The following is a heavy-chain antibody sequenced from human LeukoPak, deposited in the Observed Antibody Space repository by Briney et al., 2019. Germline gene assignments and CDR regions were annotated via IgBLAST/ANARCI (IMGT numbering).Heavy chain of an antibody. Sequence: PGGSLRLSCAASGFAFSSLAMGWVRQAPGQGLEWVSVISDSGSLTYYADSVKGRFTISRDNSKNTLFLQMNSLRAEDTAVYYCAKDARRTNGRYFFDYWGQGTLVTVSS. CDR1: GFAFSSLA. J-gene: IGHJ4*02. V-gene: IGHV3-23*01. D-gene: IGHD2-8*01. CDR2: ISDSGSLT. CDR3: AKDARRTNGRYFFDY.